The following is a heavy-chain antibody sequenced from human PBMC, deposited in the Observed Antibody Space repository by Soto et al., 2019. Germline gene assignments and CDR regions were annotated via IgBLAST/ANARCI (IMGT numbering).Heavy chain of an antibody. Sequence: QVQLVESGGGVVQPGRSLRLSCAASGFTFSSYGMHWVRQAPGKGLEWVAVISYDGSNKYYADSVKGRFTISRDNSKNTLYLQMNSLRAEDTAVYYCAQDHRSGSYGYWGQGTLVTVSS. CDR2: ISYDGSNK. CDR1: GFTFSSYG. D-gene: IGHD1-26*01. J-gene: IGHJ4*02. CDR3: AQDHRSGSYGY. V-gene: IGHV3-30*18.